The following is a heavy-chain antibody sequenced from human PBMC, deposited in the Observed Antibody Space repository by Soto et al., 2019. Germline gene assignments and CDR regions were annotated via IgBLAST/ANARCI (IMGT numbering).Heavy chain of an antibody. CDR1: GGSISSHY. J-gene: IGHJ5*02. CDR2: IHYSGST. Sequence: QVQLQESGPGLVKPSETLSLTCTVSGGSISSHYWAWIRQPPGKGLEWIGYIHYSGSTNYNASLKSRVTISVDTSKNQFSLKLRSVTDADTAVYYCARGGIAARKGRWFDPWGQGTLVTVSS. D-gene: IGHD6-6*01. CDR3: ARGGIAARKGRWFDP. V-gene: IGHV4-59*11.